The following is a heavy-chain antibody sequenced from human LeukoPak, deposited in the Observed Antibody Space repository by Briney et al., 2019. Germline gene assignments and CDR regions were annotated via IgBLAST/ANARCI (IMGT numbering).Heavy chain of an antibody. CDR2: ISGSGGST. D-gene: IGHD6-13*01. Sequence: GGSLRLSCATSGFIFSTYALSWVRQAPGKGLEWASSISGSGGSTYHADSVKGRFTISRDSSKNTLYLQMNSLRAEDTAIYYCARVIRAAPGKGYFNYWGQGTLVTVSS. CDR1: GFIFSTYA. J-gene: IGHJ4*02. V-gene: IGHV3-23*01. CDR3: ARVIRAAPGKGYFNY.